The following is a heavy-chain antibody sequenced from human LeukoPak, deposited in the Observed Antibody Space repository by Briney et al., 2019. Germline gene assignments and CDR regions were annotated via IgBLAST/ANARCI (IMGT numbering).Heavy chain of an antibody. V-gene: IGHV3-7*01. CDR3: ARDRYGDPTYYFDY. D-gene: IGHD4-17*01. J-gene: IGHJ4*02. Sequence: GGSLRLSCAASGFTVSPHWMSWVGRAPGKGLEGVAMMKQDGSEIYYVDSVKGRFTISRDNAENSLYLQMNSLRAEDTALYYCARDRYGDPTYYFDYWGQGTLVTVSS. CDR2: MKQDGSEI. CDR1: GFTVSPHW.